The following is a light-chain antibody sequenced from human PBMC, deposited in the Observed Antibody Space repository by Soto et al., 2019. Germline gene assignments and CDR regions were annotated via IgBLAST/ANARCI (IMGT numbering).Light chain of an antibody. CDR1: KSNIGSTT. J-gene: IGLJ1*01. V-gene: IGLV1-44*01. CDR3: ASWDGGLDNYV. CDR2: SNN. Sequence: QSVLTQSPSASGTPGQRVTISCSGRKSNIGSTTVSWYQQLPRTAPKLLIYSNNQRPSGVPDRFSGPKSGSSASLAISGLQSEDEADYYCASWDGGLDNYVFGTGTKVTVL.